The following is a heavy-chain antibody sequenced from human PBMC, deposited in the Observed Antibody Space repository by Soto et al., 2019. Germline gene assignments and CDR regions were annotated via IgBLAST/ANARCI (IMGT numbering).Heavy chain of an antibody. CDR2: IIPVFGRP. J-gene: IGHJ1*01. D-gene: IGHD5-12*01. CDR3: AREGSGYNL. Sequence: SVKVSCKASGGSLSSFGISWVRQAPGQGLEWMGGIIPVFGRPNYAQRFRGRLTITADESTNTVYLELIDLRSEDTAVYYCAREGSGYNLWGQGTQVTVSS. V-gene: IGHV1-69*13. CDR1: GGSLSSFG.